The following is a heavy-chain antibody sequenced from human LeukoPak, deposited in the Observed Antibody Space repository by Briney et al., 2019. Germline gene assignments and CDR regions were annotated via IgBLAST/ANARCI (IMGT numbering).Heavy chain of an antibody. CDR1: GFTFSSYA. CDR3: ARDPSRGYSYGYSVSGFDY. J-gene: IGHJ4*02. CDR2: ISYDGSNK. D-gene: IGHD5-18*01. V-gene: IGHV3-30*04. Sequence: GRSLRLSCAASGFTFSSYAMHWVRQAPGKGLEWVAVISYDGSNKYYADSVKGRFTISRDNSKNTLYLQMNSLRAEDTAVYYCARDPSRGYSYGYSVSGFDYCGQGTLVTVSS.